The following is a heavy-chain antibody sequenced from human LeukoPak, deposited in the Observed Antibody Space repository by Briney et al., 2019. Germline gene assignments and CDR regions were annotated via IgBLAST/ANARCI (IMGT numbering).Heavy chain of an antibody. CDR2: MNPNSGNT. J-gene: IGHJ4*02. CDR1: GYTFTSYD. Sequence: WASVKVSCKASGYTFTSYDINWVRQASGQGLEWMGWMNPNSGNTGYAQKFQGRVTITRNTSISTAYMELSSLRSEDTAVYYCARRQGGRTSDFDYWGQGTLVTVSS. CDR3: ARRQGGRTSDFDY. D-gene: IGHD3-16*01. V-gene: IGHV1-8*01.